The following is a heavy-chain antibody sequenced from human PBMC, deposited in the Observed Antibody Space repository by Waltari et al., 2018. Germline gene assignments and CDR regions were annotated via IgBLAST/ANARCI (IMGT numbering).Heavy chain of an antibody. V-gene: IGHV4-38-2*01. Sequence: QVQLQESGPGLVKPSETLSLTCAVSGYSISSGYYWGWIRQPPGKGLEWIGSIYHSGGTYYNPSLKSRVTISVDTSKNQFSLKLSSVTAADTAVYYCARTQPFSLRFLEWFFNWFDPWGQGTLVTVSS. CDR2: IYHSGGT. D-gene: IGHD3-3*01. J-gene: IGHJ5*02. CDR3: ARTQPFSLRFLEWFFNWFDP. CDR1: GYSISSGYY.